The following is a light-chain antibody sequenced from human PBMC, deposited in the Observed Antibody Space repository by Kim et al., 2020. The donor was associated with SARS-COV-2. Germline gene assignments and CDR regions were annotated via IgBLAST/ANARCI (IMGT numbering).Light chain of an antibody. CDR1: NNNVGAQG. Sequence: QTTPLTWTGNNNNVGAQGAAWLQQHQGHPPKPLSYRNNSRPSGISERLSASRSGNTASLTITGLQPEDEADYYCSAWDSSLSVWVFGGGTQLTVL. CDR2: RNN. V-gene: IGLV10-54*01. J-gene: IGLJ3*02. CDR3: SAWDSSLSVWV.